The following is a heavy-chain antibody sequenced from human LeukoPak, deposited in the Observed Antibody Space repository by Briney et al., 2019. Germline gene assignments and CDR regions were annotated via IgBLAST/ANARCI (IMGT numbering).Heavy chain of an antibody. CDR3: ASVIAVAGKRFDY. CDR1: GGSFSGYY. J-gene: IGHJ4*02. Sequence: PSETLSLTLAIEGGSFSGYYWSSTRHPPGKGREWSEEINHTASTNYNPSLQSQVTISVDTSKSQFSLKLSSVSDADTAVYYCASVIAVAGKRFDYWGQGTLVTVSS. V-gene: IGHV4-34*01. CDR2: INHTAST. D-gene: IGHD6-19*01.